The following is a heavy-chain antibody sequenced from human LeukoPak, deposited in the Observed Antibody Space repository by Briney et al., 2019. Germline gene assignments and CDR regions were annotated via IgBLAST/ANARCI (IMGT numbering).Heavy chain of an antibody. D-gene: IGHD2-15*01. V-gene: IGHV3-23*01. CDR1: GFSFGSYA. J-gene: IGHJ3*02. CDR2: ISGSVSGSGDST. CDR3: AKGKVNHGGALDT. Sequence: GGSLRLSCAASGFSFGSYAMSWVRQAAGMGLEWVSEISGSVSGSGDSTHYADSVRGRFTISRDNSKKMLYLQMNSLRAEDTAVYYCAKGKVNHGGALDTWGQGTLVTVSS.